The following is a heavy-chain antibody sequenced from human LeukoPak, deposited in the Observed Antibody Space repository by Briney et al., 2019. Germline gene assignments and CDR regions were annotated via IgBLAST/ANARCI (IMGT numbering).Heavy chain of an antibody. CDR2: INHSGST. Sequence: SETLSLTCAVYGGSFSGYYWSWIRQPPGKGLEWIGEINHSGSTNYNLSLKSRVTISVDTSKNQFSLKLSSVTAADTAVYYCARVVGATGFDYWGQGTLVTVSS. V-gene: IGHV4-34*01. CDR3: ARVVGATGFDY. J-gene: IGHJ4*02. D-gene: IGHD1-26*01. CDR1: GGSFSGYY.